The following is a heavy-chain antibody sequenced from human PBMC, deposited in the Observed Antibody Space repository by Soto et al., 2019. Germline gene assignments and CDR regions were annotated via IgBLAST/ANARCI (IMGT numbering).Heavy chain of an antibody. CDR1: GYTFTSYA. CDR2: INAGNGNT. Sequence: ASVKVSCKASGYTFTSYAMHWVRQAPGQRLEWMGWINAGNGNTKYSQKFQGRVTITRDTSASTAYMELSSLRSEDTAVYYCARDPHYYDSSGYYHHYYYYYGMDVWGQGTTVTVSS. J-gene: IGHJ6*02. V-gene: IGHV1-3*01. CDR3: ARDPHYYDSSGYYHHYYYYYGMDV. D-gene: IGHD3-22*01.